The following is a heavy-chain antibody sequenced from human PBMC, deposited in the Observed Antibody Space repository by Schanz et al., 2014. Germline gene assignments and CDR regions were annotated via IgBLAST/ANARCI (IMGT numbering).Heavy chain of an antibody. CDR3: VKTDAGWRFDY. Sequence: EVHLVESGGGLVQPGGSLRLSCAASGFTFSAHAMSWVRQAPGKGPEWVSTIASGGSHTFYADSVTGRFTISGDNSKNTVYLQMNNVGVDDTATYYCVKTDAGWRFDYWGQGTLVIVSS. V-gene: IGHV3-23*04. J-gene: IGHJ4*02. D-gene: IGHD6-19*01. CDR2: IASGGSHT. CDR1: GFTFSAHA.